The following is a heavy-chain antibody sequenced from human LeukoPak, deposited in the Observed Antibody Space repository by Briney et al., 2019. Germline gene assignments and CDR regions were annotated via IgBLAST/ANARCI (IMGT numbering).Heavy chain of an antibody. J-gene: IGHJ5*02. CDR1: GGSIRSYY. D-gene: IGHD2-15*01. V-gene: IGHV4-4*07. CDR3: ARLYCSGGGCLLNWFDP. Sequence: PSETLSLTCTVSGGSIRSYYWSWIRQPAGKGLEWIGRIYTSGSTNYNPSLKSRVTMSVDTSKNQFSLKLSSVTAADTAVYYCARLYCSGGGCLLNWFDPWGQGTLVTVSS. CDR2: IYTSGST.